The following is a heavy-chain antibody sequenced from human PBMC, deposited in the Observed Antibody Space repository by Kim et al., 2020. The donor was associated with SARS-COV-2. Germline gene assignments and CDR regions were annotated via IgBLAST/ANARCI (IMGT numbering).Heavy chain of an antibody. J-gene: IGHJ4*02. Sequence: GGSLRLSCAASGFTFSSHWMHWVRQAPGEGPVWVSRINADRSVIEYAASVKGRFTISRDNAKSTLDLQMNGLRPEDTAVYYCARGSGNYGFDSWGQGILV. CDR1: GFTFSSHW. CDR3: ARGSGNYGFDS. CDR2: INADRSVI. D-gene: IGHD2-15*01. V-gene: IGHV3-74*01.